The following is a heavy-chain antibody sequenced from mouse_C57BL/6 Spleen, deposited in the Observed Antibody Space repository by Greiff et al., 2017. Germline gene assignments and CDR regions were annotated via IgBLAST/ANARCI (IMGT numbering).Heavy chain of an antibody. CDR2: IDPENGDT. CDR1: GFNIKDDY. D-gene: IGHD2-3*01. CDR3: TRGYYQFYYAMDY. J-gene: IGHJ4*01. Sequence: EVQRVESGAELVRPGASVKLSCTASGFNIKDDYMHWVKQRPEQGLEWIGWIDPENGDTEYASKFQGKATITADTSSNTAYLQLSSLTSEDTAVYYCTRGYYQFYYAMDYWGQGTSVTVSS. V-gene: IGHV14-4*01.